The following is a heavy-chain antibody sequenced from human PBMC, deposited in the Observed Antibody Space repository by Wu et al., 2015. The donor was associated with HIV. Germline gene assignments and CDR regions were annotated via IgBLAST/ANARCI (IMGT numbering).Heavy chain of an antibody. D-gene: IGHD2-15*01. CDR2: IDHSESA. V-gene: IGHV4-34*02. Sequence: QVQLQQWGAGLLKPSETLSLTCGVNGGSFSGYYRIWIRQPPGKGLVWIGDIDHSESATYNPSLKSRVTISGDTSKKQFFLNLKSVTAADTAVYFCARGYCSGGTCHGFQLWGQGTLVIVSS. J-gene: IGHJ5*02. CDR3: ARGYCSGGTCHGFQL. CDR1: GGSFSGYY.